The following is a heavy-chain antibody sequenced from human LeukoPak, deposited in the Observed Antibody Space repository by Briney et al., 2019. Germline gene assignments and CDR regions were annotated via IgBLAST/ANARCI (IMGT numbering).Heavy chain of an antibody. CDR1: GLTLSNYG. CDR3: GKGGVVIRDIVVGFRKEAYYFDS. CDR2: ISGSAGGI. D-gene: IGHD2-15*01. V-gene: IGHV3-23*01. J-gene: IGHJ4*02. Sequence: PGGSLTLFCAVSGLTLSNYGMSWVRQAPGGGLEWVADISGSAGGIHCADSVKGRFTISRDNHKNTLYLQVNSLRAEDRAVFFWGKGGVVIRDIVVGFRKEAYYFDSWGQGALVTVSS.